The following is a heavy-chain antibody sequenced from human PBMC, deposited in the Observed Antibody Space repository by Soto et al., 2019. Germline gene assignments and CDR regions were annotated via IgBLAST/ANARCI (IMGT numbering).Heavy chain of an antibody. J-gene: IGHJ3*01. CDR3: STSPGIAVASAFDF. CDR1: GFTFSNYA. Sequence: PGGSLRLSCVASGFTFSNYAMHWVRQTPGKGLEWVAVISFDGSNKYYADFVKGRFTISRDNSKQTVYLQTNSLRPDDSALYYCSTSPGIAVASAFDFWGQGTKVTVSS. CDR2: ISFDGSNK. D-gene: IGHD6-19*01. V-gene: IGHV3-30-3*01.